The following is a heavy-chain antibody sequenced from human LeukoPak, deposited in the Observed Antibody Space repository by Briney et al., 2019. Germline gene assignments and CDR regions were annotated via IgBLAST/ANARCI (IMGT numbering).Heavy chain of an antibody. CDR1: GYTFTSYD. CDR3: ARGGVVVPAAIDY. J-gene: IGHJ4*02. D-gene: IGHD2-2*02. V-gene: IGHV1-8*03. CDR2: MNPNSGNT. Sequence: ASVKVSCKASGYTFTSYDINWVRQATGQGLEWMGWMNPNSGNTGYAQKFQGRVTITRNTSISTAYMELSSLRSKDTAVYYCARGGVVVPAAIDYWGQGTLVTVSS.